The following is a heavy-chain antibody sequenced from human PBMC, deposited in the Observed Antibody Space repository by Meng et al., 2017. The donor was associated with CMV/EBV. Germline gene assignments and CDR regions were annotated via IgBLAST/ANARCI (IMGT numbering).Heavy chain of an antibody. V-gene: IGHV3-30*02. D-gene: IGHD2-21*01. J-gene: IGHJ3*02. Sequence: GESLKISCAASGFTFSSYGMHWVRQAPGKGLEWVAFIRYDGSNKYYADSVKGRFTISRDNSKNTLYLQMNGLRAEDAAVYYCAKVGHIVDAFDIWGQGTMVTVSS. CDR3: AKVGHIVDAFDI. CDR2: IRYDGSNK. CDR1: GFTFSSYG.